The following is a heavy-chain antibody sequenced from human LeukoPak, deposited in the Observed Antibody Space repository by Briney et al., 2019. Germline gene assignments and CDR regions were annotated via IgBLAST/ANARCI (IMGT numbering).Heavy chain of an antibody. J-gene: IGHJ5*02. Sequence: EASVKVSCKASGGTFSSYAISWVRQAPGQGLEWMGGIIPIFGTANYAQKFQGRVTITADESTSTAYMELSSLRSEDTAVYYCARAQLGKFDPWGQGTLVTVSS. D-gene: IGHD3-16*01. CDR2: IIPIFGTA. CDR1: GGTFSSYA. CDR3: ARAQLGKFDP. V-gene: IGHV1-69*13.